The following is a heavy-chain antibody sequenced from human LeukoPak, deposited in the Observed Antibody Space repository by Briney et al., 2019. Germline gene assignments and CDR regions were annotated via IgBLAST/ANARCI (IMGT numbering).Heavy chain of an antibody. J-gene: IGHJ6*03. V-gene: IGHV3-7*03. Sequence: PGGSLRLSCAASGFTFSPYWMTWVSQAPGKGLEWVANIKQDGSEEYYVDSVKGRFTISRDNAKKSLFLQMNSLQVEDTAVYFCARGRITVTGAIHYYMDVWGNGTTVIVSS. CDR3: ARGRITVTGAIHYYMDV. D-gene: IGHD1-1*01. CDR1: GFTFSPYW. CDR2: IKQDGSEE.